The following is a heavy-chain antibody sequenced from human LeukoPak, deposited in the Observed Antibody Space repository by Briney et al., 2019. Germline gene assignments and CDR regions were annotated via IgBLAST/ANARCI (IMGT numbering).Heavy chain of an antibody. CDR3: ARGRAGIDR. CDR2: ITYSDNMSGDNT. V-gene: IGHV4-59*01. D-gene: IGHD6-19*01. CDR1: GGSITSYY. J-gene: IGHJ5*02. Sequence: SETLSLTCSVSGGSITSYYWSWIRQPPGKGLEWIGYITYSDNMSGDNTNYSPSFKSRVTMSLDTSKNHFSLNLTSVTAADSAVYCARGRAGIDRWGHGTLVTVSS.